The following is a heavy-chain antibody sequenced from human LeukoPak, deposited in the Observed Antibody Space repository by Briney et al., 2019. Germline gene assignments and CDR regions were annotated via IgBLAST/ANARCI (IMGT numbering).Heavy chain of an antibody. CDR3: ARESLDYGDYLIGFYTSDFDY. CDR2: IYYSGST. V-gene: IGHV4-39*07. Sequence: SETLSLTCTVSGGSISSSRYYWGWIRQPPGKGLEWIGSIYYSGSTYYNPSLKSRVTISVDTSKNQFSLKLSSVTAADTAVYYCARESLDYGDYLIGFYTSDFDYWGQGTLVTVSS. CDR1: GGSISSSRYY. D-gene: IGHD4-17*01. J-gene: IGHJ4*02.